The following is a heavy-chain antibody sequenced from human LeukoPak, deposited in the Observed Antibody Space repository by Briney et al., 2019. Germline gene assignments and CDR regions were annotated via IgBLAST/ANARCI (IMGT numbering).Heavy chain of an antibody. CDR3: AKGDVSLTREFDY. D-gene: IGHD7-27*01. J-gene: IGHJ4*02. Sequence: PGGSLRLSCTASGFIFSTYSMIWVRQAPGKGLEWVSSISSGSSNIYYADSVKGRFTISRDNAQNSLYLQMNSLRAEDTAVYYCAKGDVSLTREFDYWGQGTLVTVS. CDR1: GFIFSTYS. CDR2: ISSGSSNI. V-gene: IGHV3-21*01.